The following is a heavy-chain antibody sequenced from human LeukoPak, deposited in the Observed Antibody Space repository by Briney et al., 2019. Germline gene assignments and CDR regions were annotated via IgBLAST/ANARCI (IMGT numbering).Heavy chain of an antibody. V-gene: IGHV3-43*02. J-gene: IGHJ4*02. CDR3: ATSHGWGPAH. CDR1: GFTFDDYF. Sequence: GGSLRLSCAASGFTFDDYFMHWVRHAPGKGLQWVSFICGDGGTTHYRDSVRGRFTLSRDNSKNSLYLQLKSLRTDDTALYFCATSHGWGPAHWGQGTLVTVSS. D-gene: IGHD6-19*01. CDR2: ICGDGGTT.